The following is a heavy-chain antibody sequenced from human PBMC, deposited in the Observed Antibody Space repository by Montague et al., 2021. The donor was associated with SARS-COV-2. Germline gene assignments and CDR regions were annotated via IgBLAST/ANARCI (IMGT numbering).Heavy chain of an antibody. V-gene: IGHV2-5*02. CDR2: IYWDDDK. J-gene: IGHJ3*02. D-gene: IGHD3-3*01. CDR3: ARRITIYAFDI. Sequence: PALVKPTQTLTLTCTFSGFSLSTSGVGVGWIRQPPGKTLEWLALIYWDDDKRYSPSLKSRLTITKDTSKNQVVLTMTNMDPVGTAAYYCARRITIYAFDIWGQGTMVTVSS. CDR1: GFSLSTSGVG.